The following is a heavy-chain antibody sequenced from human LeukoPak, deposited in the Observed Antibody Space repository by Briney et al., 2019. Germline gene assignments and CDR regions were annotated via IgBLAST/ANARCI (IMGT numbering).Heavy chain of an antibody. V-gene: IGHV3-23*01. CDR2: ITGYGAT. CDR1: GFTFSNFA. J-gene: IGHJ5*02. D-gene: IGHD6-13*01. CDR3: AKGAAAGKVDWFDP. Sequence: PRGSLRLSCAASGFTFSNFAMMWVRQAPGTGLQWVSTITGYGATFYADSVRGRFTIFRDTSMNTLFLQMNSLGAEDAAVYYCAKGAAAGKVDWFDPWGQGTLATVSS.